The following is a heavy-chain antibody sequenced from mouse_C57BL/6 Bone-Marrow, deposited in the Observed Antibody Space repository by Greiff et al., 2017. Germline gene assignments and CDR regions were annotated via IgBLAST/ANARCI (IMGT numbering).Heavy chain of an antibody. Sequence: VQLQESGAELARPGASVKLSCKASGYTFTSYGISWVKQRTGQGLEWIGEIYPTSGNTYYNEKFKGKATLTADKSSSTAYMVLRSLTSEDSAVYFCATVVPFAYWGQGTLVTVSA. J-gene: IGHJ3*01. CDR3: ATVVPFAY. V-gene: IGHV1-81*01. CDR1: GYTFTSYG. D-gene: IGHD1-1*01. CDR2: IYPTSGNT.